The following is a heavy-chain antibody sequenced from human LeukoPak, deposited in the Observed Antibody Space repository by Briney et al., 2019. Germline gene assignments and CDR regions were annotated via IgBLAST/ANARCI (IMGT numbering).Heavy chain of an antibody. J-gene: IGHJ5*02. V-gene: IGHV1-58*02. CDR2: IVVGSGNT. D-gene: IGHD3-16*01. Sequence: SVKVSCKASGFTFTSSAMQWVRQARGQRLEWIGWIVVGSGNTNYAQKFQERVTITRDMSTSTAYMELSSLRSEDTAVYYCAADQGDYDGGDPYNWFDPWGQGTLVTVSS. CDR1: GFTFTSSA. CDR3: AADQGDYDGGDPYNWFDP.